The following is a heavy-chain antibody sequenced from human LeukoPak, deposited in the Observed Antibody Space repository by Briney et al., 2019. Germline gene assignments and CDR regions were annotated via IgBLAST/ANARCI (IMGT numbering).Heavy chain of an antibody. Sequence: ASVKVSCKASGGTFSSYAISWVRQAPGQGLEWMGGIIPIFGTANYAQKFQGRVTITTDESTSTAYMELSSLRSEDTAVYYCARDVSHITIFGYYYYYMDVWGKGTTVTVSS. CDR2: IIPIFGTA. CDR3: ARDVSHITIFGYYYYYMDV. V-gene: IGHV1-69*05. D-gene: IGHD3-3*01. J-gene: IGHJ6*03. CDR1: GGTFSSYA.